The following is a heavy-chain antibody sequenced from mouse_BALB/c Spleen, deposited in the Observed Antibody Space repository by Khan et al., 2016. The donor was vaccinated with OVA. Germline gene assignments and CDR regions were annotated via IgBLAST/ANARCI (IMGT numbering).Heavy chain of an antibody. V-gene: IGHV1S136*01. CDR3: AKNYRYDDYFDY. D-gene: IGHD2-14*01. J-gene: IGHJ2*01. Sequence: VQLQQPGPELVKPGTSVKMSCEASGYTFTSYVIHWVKQKPGQGLEWIGYIYPFNDATKYNEKFKGKATLTSDTSSSPAYMELRSLTSEDSAVYYWAKNYRYDDYFDYWGQGTTLTVAS. CDR2: IYPFNDAT. CDR1: GYTFTSYV.